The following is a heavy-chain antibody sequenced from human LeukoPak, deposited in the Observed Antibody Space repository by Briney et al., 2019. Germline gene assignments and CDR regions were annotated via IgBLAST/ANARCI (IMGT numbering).Heavy chain of an antibody. CDR3: AKDKDYYDSSGYQGFDY. J-gene: IGHJ4*02. Sequence: GGSLRLSCAASGFTFSGYAMSWVRQAPGKGLEWVSAISGSGGSTYYADSVKGRFTISRDNSKNTLYLQMNSLRAEDTAVYYCAKDKDYYDSSGYQGFDYWGQGTLVTVSS. V-gene: IGHV3-23*01. CDR1: GFTFSGYA. CDR2: ISGSGGST. D-gene: IGHD3-22*01.